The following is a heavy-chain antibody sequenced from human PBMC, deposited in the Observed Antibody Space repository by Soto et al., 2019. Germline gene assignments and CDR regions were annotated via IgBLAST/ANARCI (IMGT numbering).Heavy chain of an antibody. Sequence: ASVKVSCKAPGYTFTSYGISWVRQAPGQGLEWMGWISAYNGNTNYAQKLQGRVTMTTDTSTSTAYMELRSLRSDDTAVYYCARDRYDFWSGVSYYYYYGMDVWGQGTTVTVSS. V-gene: IGHV1-18*04. D-gene: IGHD3-3*01. CDR2: ISAYNGNT. CDR1: GYTFTSYG. CDR3: ARDRYDFWSGVSYYYYYGMDV. J-gene: IGHJ6*02.